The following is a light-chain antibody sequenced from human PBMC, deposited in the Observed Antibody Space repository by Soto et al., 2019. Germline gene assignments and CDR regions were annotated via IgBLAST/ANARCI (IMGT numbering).Light chain of an antibody. CDR2: GAS. V-gene: IGKV3-20*01. CDR3: QQYANSPKT. Sequence: EIVLTQSPGTLSLSPGERATLSCRASQSVSSSYLAWYQQKPGQAPRLLIYGASSRATGIPDRFSGSGSGTDFTLTTSRLEPEDFAVYYCQQYANSPKTFGQGTKVDIX. J-gene: IGKJ1*01. CDR1: QSVSSSY.